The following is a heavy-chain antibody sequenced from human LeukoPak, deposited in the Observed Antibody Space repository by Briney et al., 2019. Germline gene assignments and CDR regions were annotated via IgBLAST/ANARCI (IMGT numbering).Heavy chain of an antibody. V-gene: IGHV3-9*01. CDR1: GFTFDNYA. CDR3: ARSDDFWSGYYWDY. D-gene: IGHD3-3*01. Sequence: PGGSLRLSCAASGFTFDNYAMHWVRQAPGKGLEWVSGISWSSATIGYADSVRGRFTVSRDNAKNSLYLQMNSLRAEDTAVYYCARSDDFWSGYYWDYWGQGTLVTVSS. J-gene: IGHJ4*02. CDR2: ISWSSATI.